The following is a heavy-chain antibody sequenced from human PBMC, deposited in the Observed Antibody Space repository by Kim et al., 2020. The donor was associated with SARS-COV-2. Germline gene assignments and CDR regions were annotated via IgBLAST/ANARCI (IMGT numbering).Heavy chain of an antibody. Sequence: SLKSRLTMSVDTSKNQFSLKLSSVTAADTAVYYCARHAIGIYYGSGSADYWGQGTLVTVSS. V-gene: IGHV4-39*01. J-gene: IGHJ4*02. CDR3: ARHAIGIYYGSGSADY. D-gene: IGHD3-10*01.